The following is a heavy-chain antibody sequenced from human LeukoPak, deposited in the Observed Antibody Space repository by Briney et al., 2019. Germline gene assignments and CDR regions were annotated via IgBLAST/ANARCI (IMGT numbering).Heavy chain of an antibody. CDR1: GYTFTSYG. Sequence: GASVKVSCKASGYTFTSYGISWVRQAPGQGLEWMGWISAYNGNTNYAQKLQGRVTMTTDTSTSTAYMELRSLRSDDTAVYYCARDPARHLWFGPFSLRGPFDYWGQGTLVTVSS. D-gene: IGHD3-10*01. CDR3: ARDPARHLWFGPFSLRGPFDY. V-gene: IGHV1-18*01. J-gene: IGHJ4*02. CDR2: ISAYNGNT.